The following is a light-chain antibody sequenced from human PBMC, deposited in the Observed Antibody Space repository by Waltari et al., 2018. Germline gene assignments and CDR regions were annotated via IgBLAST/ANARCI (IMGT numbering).Light chain of an antibody. CDR1: SSNIGTHY. J-gene: IGLJ2*01. Sequence: HSVLTQPPSASGTPGQRVTISCSGSSSNIGTHYVDRYQQLPGTAPKLLMYKDDQRPSGVPARFSGSKSGTSASLAISGLRSEDEADYYCATWDDGLSGVFGGGTKLTVL. V-gene: IGLV1-47*01. CDR2: KDD. CDR3: ATWDDGLSGV.